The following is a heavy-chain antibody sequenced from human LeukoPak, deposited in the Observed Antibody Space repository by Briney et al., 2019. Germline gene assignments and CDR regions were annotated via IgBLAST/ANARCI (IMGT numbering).Heavy chain of an antibody. CDR1: GDSVSSGSYY. J-gene: IGHJ4*02. CDR3: ARDRYSYGF. CDR2: VYHSGST. V-gene: IGHV4-61*01. D-gene: IGHD5-18*01. Sequence: SETLSLTCTVSGDSVSSGSYYWSWIRQPPGKGLEWIGYVYHSGSTTYNPSLKSRVTVSVDTTKNQFSLKLSSVTATDTAVYYCARDRYSYGFWGQGILVTVSS.